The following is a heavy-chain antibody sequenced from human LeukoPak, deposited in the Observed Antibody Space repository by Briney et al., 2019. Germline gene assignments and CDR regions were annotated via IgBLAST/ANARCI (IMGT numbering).Heavy chain of an antibody. Sequence: SQTLSLTCTVSGGSISSGGYYWSWIRQHPGKGLEWIGYIYYSGSTYYNPSLKSRVTISVDTSKNQFSLKLSSVTAADTAVYYCARDSVVGYYGSGSTYAFDIWGQGTMVTVSS. D-gene: IGHD3-10*01. CDR2: IYYSGST. J-gene: IGHJ3*02. CDR3: ARDSVVGYYGSGSTYAFDI. CDR1: GGSISSGGYY. V-gene: IGHV4-31*03.